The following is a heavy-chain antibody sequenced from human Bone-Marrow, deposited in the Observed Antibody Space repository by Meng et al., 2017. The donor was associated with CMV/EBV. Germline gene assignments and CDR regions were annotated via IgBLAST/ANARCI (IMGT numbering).Heavy chain of an antibody. V-gene: IGHV4-59*01. CDR1: GGSISSYY. J-gene: IGHJ3*02. CDR2: IYYSGST. D-gene: IGHD2-21*01. CDR3: ARNGGDDAFDI. Sequence: SETLSLTCTVSGGSISSYYWSWIRQPPGKGLEWTGYIYYSGSTNYNPSLKSRVTISVDTSKNQFSLKLSSVTAADTAVYYCARNGGDDAFDIWGQGTMVTVSS.